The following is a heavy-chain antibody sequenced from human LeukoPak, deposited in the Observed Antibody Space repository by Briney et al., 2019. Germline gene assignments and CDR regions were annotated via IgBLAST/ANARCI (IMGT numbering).Heavy chain of an antibody. CDR3: ANRNLQLVGGGFDY. Sequence: PGGSLRLSCAASGFTFSSYSMNGVRQAPGKGLEWVSSISSSSSYIYYADSVKGRFTISRDNSKNTLYLQMNSLRAEDTAVYYCANRNLQLVGGGFDYWGQGTLVTVSS. CDR1: GFTFSSYS. D-gene: IGHD1-14*01. CDR2: ISSSSSYI. J-gene: IGHJ4*02. V-gene: IGHV3-21*04.